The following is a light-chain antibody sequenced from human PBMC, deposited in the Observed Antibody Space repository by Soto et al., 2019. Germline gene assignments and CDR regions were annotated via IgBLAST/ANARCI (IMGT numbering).Light chain of an antibody. V-gene: IGKV3-20*01. CDR2: GAS. CDR1: QSVSSSY. Sequence: EIVLTQSPGTLSLSPGERATLSCRASQSVSSSYLAWYQQEPGRAPRLLIYGASIRATGIPDRFSGSGSGTDFTLTISRLVPEDFAVYYCQQYGSSRTFGQGTKVEIK. CDR3: QQYGSSRT. J-gene: IGKJ1*01.